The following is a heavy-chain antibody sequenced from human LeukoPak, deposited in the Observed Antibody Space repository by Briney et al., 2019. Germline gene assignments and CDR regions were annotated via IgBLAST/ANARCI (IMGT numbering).Heavy chain of an antibody. CDR3: AKGKDYYDSSDTFDY. V-gene: IGHV3-7*03. D-gene: IGHD3-22*01. CDR1: GFTFSNFW. J-gene: IGHJ4*02. Sequence: GGSLRLSCTASGFTFSNFWMGWVRQAPGKGLEWVANIKQDETEKFYLGSVKGRFTISRDNAKNTLYLQMNSLRAEDTAVYYCAKGKDYYDSSDTFDYWGQGTLVTVSS. CDR2: IKQDETEK.